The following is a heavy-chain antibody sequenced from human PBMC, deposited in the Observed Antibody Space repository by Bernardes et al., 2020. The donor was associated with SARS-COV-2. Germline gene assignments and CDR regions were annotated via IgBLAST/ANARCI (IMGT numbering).Heavy chain of an antibody. J-gene: IGHJ3*02. CDR3: ARGGQEPLITMVRGVLLDAFDI. D-gene: IGHD3-10*01. CDR1: GFTFSSYD. V-gene: IGHV3-13*01. CDR2: IGTAGDT. Sequence: GGSLRLSCAASGFTFSSYDMHWVRQATGKGLEWVSAIGTAGDTYYPGSVKGRFTISRENAKNSLYLQMNSLRAGDTAVYYCARGGQEPLITMVRGVLLDAFDIWGQGTMVTVSS.